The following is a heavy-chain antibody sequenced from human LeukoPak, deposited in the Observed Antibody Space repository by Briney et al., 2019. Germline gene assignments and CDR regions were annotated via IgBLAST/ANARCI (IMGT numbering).Heavy chain of an antibody. CDR1: AYTFSDYY. V-gene: IGHV1-2*02. D-gene: IGHD2-8*01. Sequence: ASVKVSCKASAYTFSDYYLHWVRQAPGQGPEWMGWIDPNSEDTEYAQKFQGRVTMTRVRSISTAYMELSRLTSDDTAVYYCARRSRNGLDAFDIWGQGTMVTVSS. J-gene: IGHJ3*02. CDR2: IDPNSEDT. CDR3: ARRSRNGLDAFDI.